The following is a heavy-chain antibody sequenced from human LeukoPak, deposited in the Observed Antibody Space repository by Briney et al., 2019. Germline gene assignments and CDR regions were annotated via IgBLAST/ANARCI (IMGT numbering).Heavy chain of an antibody. V-gene: IGHV4-39*07. J-gene: IGHJ4*02. D-gene: IGHD3-3*01. CDR2: IYYSGST. CDR1: GGSISSSSYY. Sequence: SETLSLTCAVSGGSISSSSYYWGWIRQPPGKGLEWIGSIYYSGSTYYNPSLKSRVTISVDTSKNQFSLKLSSVTAADTAVYYCARGPSEWQPDYWGQGTLVTVSS. CDR3: ARGPSEWQPDY.